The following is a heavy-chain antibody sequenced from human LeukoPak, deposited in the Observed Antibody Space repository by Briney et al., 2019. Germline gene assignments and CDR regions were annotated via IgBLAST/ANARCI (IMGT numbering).Heavy chain of an antibody. J-gene: IGHJ4*02. Sequence: GGSLRLSCAASGFTFSSYSMNWVRQAPGKGLEWVSYISSSGSTIYYADSVKGRFTISRDNAKNSLYLQMNSLRAEDTAVYYCARDRMDYEADYWGQGTLVTVSS. CDR1: GFTFSSYS. CDR2: ISSSGSTI. V-gene: IGHV3-48*04. D-gene: IGHD4-17*01. CDR3: ARDRMDYEADY.